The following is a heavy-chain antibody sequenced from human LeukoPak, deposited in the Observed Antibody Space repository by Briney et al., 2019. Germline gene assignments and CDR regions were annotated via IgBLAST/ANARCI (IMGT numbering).Heavy chain of an antibody. CDR2: ISWNSGSI. CDR3: AKDSEGYFDL. J-gene: IGHJ2*01. V-gene: IGHV3-9*03. CDR1: GFTFDDYA. Sequence: GGSLRLSCAASGFTFDDYAMHWVRQAPGKGLEWVSGISWNSGSIGYADSVKGRFTISRDNAKNSLYLQMNSLRAEDMALYYCAKDSEGYFDLWGRGTLDTVSS.